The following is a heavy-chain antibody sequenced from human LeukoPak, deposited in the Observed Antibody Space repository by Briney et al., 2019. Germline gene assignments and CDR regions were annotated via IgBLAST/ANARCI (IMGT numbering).Heavy chain of an antibody. V-gene: IGHV3-64*01. CDR1: GFTFSGYA. Sequence: GGSLRLSCAASGFTFSGYAMHWVRQAPGKGLEYVSAISSKGGSAYYANSVKGRFTLSRDNSKNTLYLQMNSLRADDTALYYCAKNNYYDSSGYYPGDYWGQGTLVTVSS. CDR2: ISSKGGSA. D-gene: IGHD3-22*01. CDR3: AKNNYYDSSGYYPGDY. J-gene: IGHJ4*02.